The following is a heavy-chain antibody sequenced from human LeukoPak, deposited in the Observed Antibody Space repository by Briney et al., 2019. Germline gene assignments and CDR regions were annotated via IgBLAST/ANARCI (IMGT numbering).Heavy chain of an antibody. J-gene: IGHJ4*02. CDR3: ARCLGYSGSWYFDY. CDR1: GYRFTSYW. Sequence: GESLKISCKGSGYRFTSYWIAWVRQMPGKGLESMGIIYPGDSDTRYSASLQGQVTISADKSISTAYLQWSSLKASDTAMYYCARCLGYSGSWYFDYWGQGTLVTVSS. CDR2: IYPGDSDT. D-gene: IGHD6-13*01. V-gene: IGHV5-51*01.